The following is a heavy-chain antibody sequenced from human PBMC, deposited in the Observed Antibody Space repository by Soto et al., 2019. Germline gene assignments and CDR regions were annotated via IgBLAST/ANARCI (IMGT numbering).Heavy chain of an antibody. J-gene: IGHJ4*02. V-gene: IGHV4-30-4*01. D-gene: IGHD3-22*01. Sequence: SETLSLTCTVSGGSISSGDYYWSWIRQPPGKGLEWIGYIYYSGSTYYNPSLKSRVTISVDTSKNQFSLKLSSVTAADTAVYYCASGSHYDSSGYLFDYWGQGTLVTVSS. CDR3: ASGSHYDSSGYLFDY. CDR1: GGSISSGDYY. CDR2: IYYSGST.